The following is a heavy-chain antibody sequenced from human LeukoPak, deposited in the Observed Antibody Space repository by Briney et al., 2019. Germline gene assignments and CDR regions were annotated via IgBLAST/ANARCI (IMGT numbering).Heavy chain of an antibody. Sequence: ASVKVSCKASGGTFSSYAISWVRHAPGQGLEWMGGIIPIFGTANYAQKFQGRVTITADKSTSTAYMELSSLRSEDTAVYYCARKVPNDSSGYYYRGQFDPWGQGTLVTVSS. CDR3: ARKVPNDSSGYYYRGQFDP. CDR1: GGTFSSYA. D-gene: IGHD3-22*01. CDR2: IIPIFGTA. V-gene: IGHV1-69*06. J-gene: IGHJ5*02.